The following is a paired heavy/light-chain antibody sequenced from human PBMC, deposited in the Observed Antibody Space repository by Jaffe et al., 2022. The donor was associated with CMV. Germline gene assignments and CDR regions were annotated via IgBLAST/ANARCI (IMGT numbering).Heavy chain of an antibody. J-gene: IGHJ4*02. CDR3: ARHEGGRNGWCDY. CDR2: IYYSGST. Sequence: QVQLQESGPGLVKPSETLSLTCTVSGGSIRSYYWSWIRQPPGKGLEWIGYIYYSGSTNYNPSLKSRVTISVDMSKNQFSLKLSSVTAADTARYYCARHEGGRNGWCDYWGQGTLVTVTS. CDR1: GGSIRSYY. D-gene: IGHD2-8*01. V-gene: IGHV4-59*08.
Light chain of an antibody. CDR1: SSNIGGGYD. CDR3: QSYDTSLSGSV. V-gene: IGLV1-40*01. CDR2: GNT. J-gene: IGLJ2*01. Sequence: QSVLTQPPSVSGAPGQRVTISCTGSSSNIGGGYDAHWYQRLPGTAPKLLIYGNTNRPSGVPDRFSGSKSGTSASLAITGLQAEDEADYYCQSYDTSLSGSVFGGGTKLTVL.